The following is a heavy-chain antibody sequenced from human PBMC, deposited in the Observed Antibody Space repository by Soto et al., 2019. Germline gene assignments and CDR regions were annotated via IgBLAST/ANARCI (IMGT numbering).Heavy chain of an antibody. D-gene: IGHD2-8*01. CDR3: AHNGGVDCHSVVFY. J-gene: IGHJ4*02. Sequence: EVQLLESGGGLVQPGGSLRLSCAASGFTFSNYAMSWVRQAPGKGLEWVSGISGGGGSSYYADSVKGRFTISRDNSKNTLYLQMNSLRAEDTAVYYCAHNGGVDCHSVVFYWGQGTLVIVSS. CDR1: GFTFSNYA. V-gene: IGHV3-23*01. CDR2: ISGGGGSS.